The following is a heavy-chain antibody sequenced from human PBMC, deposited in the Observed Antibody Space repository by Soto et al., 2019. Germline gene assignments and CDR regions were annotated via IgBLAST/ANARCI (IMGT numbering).Heavy chain of an antibody. V-gene: IGHV4-30-4*01. CDR3: ARFYGDGGGWFDP. J-gene: IGHJ5*02. CDR1: GGSISSGDYY. D-gene: IGHD4-17*01. Sequence: QVQLQESGPGLVKPSQTLSLTCTVSGGSISSGDYYWSWIRQPPGKGLEWIGYIYYSGSTYYNPSLKGRVTISVDTSKNQSSLKLSSVTAADTAVYYCARFYGDGGGWFDPWGQGTLVTVSS. CDR2: IYYSGST.